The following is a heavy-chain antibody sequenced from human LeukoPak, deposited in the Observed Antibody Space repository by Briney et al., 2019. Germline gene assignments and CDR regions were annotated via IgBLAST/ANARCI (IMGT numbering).Heavy chain of an antibody. Sequence: GGSLRLSCAASGFTFSFYAMSWVRQAPGKGLEWVSYISSSGSIIDYADSVKDRFTISRDNAKNSLYLRMNSLRAEDTAVYYCARDFEAAGFDYWGQGTLVTVSS. V-gene: IGHV3-48*01. CDR3: ARDFEAAGFDY. CDR1: GFTFSFYA. D-gene: IGHD6-25*01. J-gene: IGHJ4*02. CDR2: ISSSGSII.